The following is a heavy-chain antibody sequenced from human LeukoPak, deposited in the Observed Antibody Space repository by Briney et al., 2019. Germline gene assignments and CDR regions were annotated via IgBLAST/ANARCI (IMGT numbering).Heavy chain of an antibody. CDR3: GRGRLAYCGGDCWGWFDP. D-gene: IGHD2-21*02. CDR2: IYTSGST. V-gene: IGHV4-4*07. Sequence: PSETLSLTCTVSGGSISSYYWSWIRQPAGKGLEWIGRIYTSGSTNYNPSLKSRVTMSVDTSKNQFSLKLSSVTAADTAVYYCGRGRLAYCGGDCWGWFDPWGQGTLVTVSS. CDR1: GGSISSYY. J-gene: IGHJ5*02.